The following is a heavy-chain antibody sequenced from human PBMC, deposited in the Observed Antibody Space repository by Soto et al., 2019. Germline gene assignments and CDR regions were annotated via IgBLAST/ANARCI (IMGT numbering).Heavy chain of an antibody. CDR2: IPYTGST. CDR3: ATTGGYGTPGDY. V-gene: IGHV4-31*03. D-gene: IGHD5-12*01. J-gene: IGHJ4*02. CDR1: GGSVSSGDYY. Sequence: QVHLQESGPGLVKPSQTLSLNCTVSGGSVSSGDYYWTWIRQHPGKGLEWIGYIPYTGSTYYNPSLESRVSISVDTSRTHFSLRLNSVTAADTAVYYCATTGGYGTPGDYWGQGTLVTVSS.